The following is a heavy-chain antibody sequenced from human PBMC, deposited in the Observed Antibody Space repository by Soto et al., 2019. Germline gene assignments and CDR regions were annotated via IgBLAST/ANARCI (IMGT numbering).Heavy chain of an antibody. D-gene: IGHD5-12*01. CDR2: INHSGST. Sequence: SETLSLTCAVYGGSFSGYYWSWIRQPPGKGLEWIGEINHSGSTNYNPSLKSRVTISVDTSKNQFSLKLSSVTAADTAVYYCARGFSEVLRWLRESSRFDYWGQGTLVTVSS. CDR3: ARGFSEVLRWLRESSRFDY. J-gene: IGHJ4*02. V-gene: IGHV4-34*01. CDR1: GGSFSGYY.